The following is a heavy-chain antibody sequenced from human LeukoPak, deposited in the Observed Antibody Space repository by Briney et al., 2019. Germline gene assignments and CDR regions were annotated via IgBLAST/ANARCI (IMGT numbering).Heavy chain of an antibody. J-gene: IGHJ6*03. Sequence: PSETLSLTCAVSGGSISSGSYYWSWIRQPAGKGLEWIGRIYTSGSTNYNPSLKSRVTISIDTSKNQFSLKLSSMTAADTAVYYCTRSQDFLQWPYYMDVWGKGTTVTVSS. CDR3: TRSQDFLQWPYYMDV. CDR1: GGSISSGSYY. D-gene: IGHD3-3*01. V-gene: IGHV4-61*02. CDR2: IYTSGST.